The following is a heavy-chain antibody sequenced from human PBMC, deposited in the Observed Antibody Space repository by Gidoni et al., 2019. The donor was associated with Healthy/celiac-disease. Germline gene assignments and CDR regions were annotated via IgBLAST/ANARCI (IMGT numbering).Heavy chain of an antibody. Sequence: QVQLQESGPGLVKPSQTLSLTCTAPGGSISSGSYYWSWLRHPAGKGLEWIGRIYTSGSPNYNPSLKSRVTISVDTSKNQFSLKLSSVTAADTAVYYCARAGLELYYWGQGTLVTVSS. CDR3: ARAGLELYY. D-gene: IGHD1-7*01. CDR2: IYTSGSP. CDR1: GGSISSGSYY. J-gene: IGHJ4*02. V-gene: IGHV4-61*02.